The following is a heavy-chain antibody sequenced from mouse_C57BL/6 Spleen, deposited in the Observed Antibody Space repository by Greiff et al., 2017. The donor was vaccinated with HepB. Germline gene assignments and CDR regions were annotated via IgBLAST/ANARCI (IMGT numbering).Heavy chain of an antibody. CDR3: ARGRSITTVHDY. CDR2: IDPSDSYT. D-gene: IGHD1-1*01. Sequence: QVQLQQSGAELVMPGASVKLSCKASGYTFTSYWMHWVKQRPGQGLEWIGEIDPSDSYTNYNQKFKGKSTLTVDKSSSTAYMQLSSLTSEDSAVYYCARGRSITTVHDYWGQGTTLTVSS. J-gene: IGHJ2*01. CDR1: GYTFTSYW. V-gene: IGHV1-69*01.